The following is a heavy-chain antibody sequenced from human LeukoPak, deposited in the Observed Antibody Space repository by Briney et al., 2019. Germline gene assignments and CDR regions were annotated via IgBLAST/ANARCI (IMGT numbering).Heavy chain of an antibody. CDR1: GYTFTSYG. CDR3: AEGRRSLAFDI. CDR2: ISAYNGNT. V-gene: IGHV1-18*01. J-gene: IGHJ3*02. Sequence: ASVRVSCKASGYTFTSYGISWVRQAPGQGLEWMGWISAYNGNTNYAQKFQGRVTITTDESTSTAYMELSSLRSEDTAVYYCAEGRRSLAFDIGGQGTMATVSS.